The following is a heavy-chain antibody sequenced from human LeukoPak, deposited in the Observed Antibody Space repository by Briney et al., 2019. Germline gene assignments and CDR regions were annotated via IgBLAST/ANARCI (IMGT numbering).Heavy chain of an antibody. J-gene: IGHJ4*02. V-gene: IGHV3-30*18. CDR2: ISYDGSNK. D-gene: IGHD6-13*01. CDR3: AKAGRAAAALRDYFDY. Sequence: GRSLRLSCAASGFTFSSYGMHWVRQAPGKGLEWVAVISYDGSNKYYADSVKGRFTISRDNSKNTLYLQMNSLRAEDTAVYYCAKAGRAAAALRDYFDYWGQGTLVTVSS. CDR1: GFTFSSYG.